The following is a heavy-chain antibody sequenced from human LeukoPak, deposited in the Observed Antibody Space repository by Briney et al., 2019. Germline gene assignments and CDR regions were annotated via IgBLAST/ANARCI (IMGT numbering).Heavy chain of an antibody. CDR1: GGSISSYY. D-gene: IGHD3-22*01. J-gene: IGHJ4*02. V-gene: IGHV4-4*07. CDR3: ARDIVVCDSSGYYCGEELLDY. CDR2: IYTSRST. Sequence: SETLSLTCTVSGGSISSYYWSWIRQPAGKGLEWIGRIYTSRSTNYNPSLKSRVTMSVDTSKNQFSLKLSSVTAADTAVYYCARDIVVCDSSGYYCGEELLDYWGQGTLVTVSS.